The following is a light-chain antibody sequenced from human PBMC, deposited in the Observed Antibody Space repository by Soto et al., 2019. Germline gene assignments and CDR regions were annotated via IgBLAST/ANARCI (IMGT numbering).Light chain of an antibody. CDR2: GAS. Sequence: EMVMTQSPATLSVSPGERATLSCRASQSVSSNLAWYQQKPGQAPRLLIYGASTRATGIPARFSGSGSGTEFTLIISSLQSEDSAVYYCQQYNSWLWTFGQGTKVDIK. CDR1: QSVSSN. V-gene: IGKV3-15*01. CDR3: QQYNSWLWT. J-gene: IGKJ1*01.